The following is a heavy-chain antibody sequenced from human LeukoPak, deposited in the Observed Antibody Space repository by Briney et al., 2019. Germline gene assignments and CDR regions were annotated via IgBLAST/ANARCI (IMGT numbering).Heavy chain of an antibody. J-gene: IGHJ5*02. CDR2: INPNSGGT. D-gene: IGHD4-11*01. V-gene: IGHV1-2*02. CDR3: ARSVPTGEFDP. Sequence: GASVKVSCKASGYTFTSYAMHWVRQAPGQGLERMGWINPNSGGTNYAQKFQGRVTMTRDTSISTAYMELSRLRSDDTAVYYCARSVPTGEFDPWGQGTLVTVSS. CDR1: GYTFTSYA.